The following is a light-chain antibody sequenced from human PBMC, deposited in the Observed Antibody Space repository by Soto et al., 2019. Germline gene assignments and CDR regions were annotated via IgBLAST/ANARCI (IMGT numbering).Light chain of an antibody. CDR1: QRISIY. J-gene: IGKJ2*01. V-gene: IGKV1-39*01. CDR2: ALS. Sequence: DIQVTQPPSSLSASIGDRVTITCRASQRISIYLNWYQQKPGKAPNLLIHALSSFQSGVLSRFSGSGSGTDFALTVSSLQPEDFAIYFCQQSYSSPYTLGQVTKFEIK. CDR3: QQSYSSPYT.